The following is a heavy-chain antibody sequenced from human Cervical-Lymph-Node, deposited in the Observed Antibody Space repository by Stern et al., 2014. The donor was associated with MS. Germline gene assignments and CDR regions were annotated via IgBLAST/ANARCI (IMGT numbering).Heavy chain of an antibody. J-gene: IGHJ3*02. D-gene: IGHD6-6*01. CDR3: AREYSSSTGKAFDI. CDR2: IWYDGSKK. Sequence: QVQLLESGGGVVQPGRSLRLSCAASGFTFSSYGMHWVRQAPGKGLEWVAVIWYDGSKKYYADSVKGRFTISRDNSKNTLFLQMDSLRAEDTAVYFCAREYSSSTGKAFDIWGQGTMVTVSS. CDR1: GFTFSSYG. V-gene: IGHV3-33*01.